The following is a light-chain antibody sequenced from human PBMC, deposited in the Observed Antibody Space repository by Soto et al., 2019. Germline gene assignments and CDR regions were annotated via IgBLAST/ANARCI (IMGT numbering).Light chain of an antibody. CDR3: QQYNSYSGT. Sequence: DKVMTQSPATLSVSPGERATLSCRASQSVSNNLAWYQQKPGQTPRLLIYAASTRATDIPARFSGSGSGTEFTLTISSLQSEDFAIYYCQQYNSYSGTFGQGTKVEIK. V-gene: IGKV3-15*01. CDR1: QSVSNN. J-gene: IGKJ1*01. CDR2: AAS.